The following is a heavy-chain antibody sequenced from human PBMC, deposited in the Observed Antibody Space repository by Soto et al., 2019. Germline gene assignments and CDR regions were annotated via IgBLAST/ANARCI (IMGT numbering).Heavy chain of an antibody. Sequence: ASVKVSCKASGYTFTSYDINWVRQATGQGLEWMGWMNPNSGNTGYAQKFQGRVTMTRNTSISTANMELSSLRSEDTAVYYCAREDPGAYDFWSGYHKPYGMDVWGQGTTVTVSS. V-gene: IGHV1-8*01. CDR1: GYTFTSYD. CDR3: AREDPGAYDFWSGYHKPYGMDV. D-gene: IGHD3-3*01. CDR2: MNPNSGNT. J-gene: IGHJ6*02.